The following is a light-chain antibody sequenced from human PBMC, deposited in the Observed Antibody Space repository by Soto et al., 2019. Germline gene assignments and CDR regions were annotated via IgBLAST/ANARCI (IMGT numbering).Light chain of an antibody. CDR1: QSVLYRSNNKNY. J-gene: IGKJ4*01. V-gene: IGKV4-1*01. CDR2: WAS. CDR3: QQYYTTLALT. Sequence: DIVMTQSPDSLAVSLGARATINCRSSQSVLYRSNNKNYLAWYQQKPGQPPKLLIYWASTRESGVPERFSGSGSATDFTLTISSVQAEDVAVYYCQQYYTTLALTFGGGTKVEIK.